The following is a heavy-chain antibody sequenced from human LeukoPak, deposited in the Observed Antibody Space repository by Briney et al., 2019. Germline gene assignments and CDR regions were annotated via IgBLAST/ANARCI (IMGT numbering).Heavy chain of an antibody. CDR1: GYTLSDLS. V-gene: IGHV1-24*01. CDR2: FDPGDGGT. J-gene: IGHJ4*02. CDR3: AAGGVYDLFDY. D-gene: IGHD5/OR15-5a*01. Sequence: ASVKVSCKVSGYTLSDLSMHWVRQAPGKGLEWMGGFDPGDGGTIYTQKFQGRVTMTEDTSTDTAYMELSSLKSEDTAVYYCAAGGVYDLFDYWGQGTLVTVSS.